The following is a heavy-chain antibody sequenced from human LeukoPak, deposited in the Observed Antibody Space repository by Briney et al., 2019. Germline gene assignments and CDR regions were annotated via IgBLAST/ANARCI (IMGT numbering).Heavy chain of an antibody. V-gene: IGHV4-39*06. CDR1: GGSISSSSYY. CDR2: IYYSGST. CDR3: ARDRFRVDHYYDTDTGVFDI. Sequence: SETLSLTCTVSGGSISSSSYYWGWIRQPPGKGLEWIGSIYYSGSTYYNPSLKSRVTISVDTSKNQFPLKLSSVTAADTAVYYCARDRFRVDHYYDTDTGVFDIWGQGTMVTVSS. J-gene: IGHJ3*02. D-gene: IGHD3-22*01.